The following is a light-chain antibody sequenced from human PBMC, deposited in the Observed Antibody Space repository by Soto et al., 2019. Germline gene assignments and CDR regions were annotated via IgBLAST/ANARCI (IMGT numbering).Light chain of an antibody. V-gene: IGKV1-5*01. J-gene: IGKJ1*01. CDR1: QSISSW. CDR2: DAS. Sequence: DIQMTQSPSTLSASVGDRVTITCRASQSISSWLAWYQQKPGKAPKLLIYDASSLESGVPSRFSGSGSGTEFTLTISSLQTADFATYYCQQYNSYSGTFGQGTKVEIK. CDR3: QQYNSYSGT.